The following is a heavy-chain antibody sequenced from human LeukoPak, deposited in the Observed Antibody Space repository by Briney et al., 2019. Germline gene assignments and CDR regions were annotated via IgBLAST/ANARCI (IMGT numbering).Heavy chain of an antibody. J-gene: IGHJ5*02. CDR2: ISSSSSYI. CDR3: ARDRGYSGYGGNWFDP. Sequence: GGSLRLSCAASGFTFSSYAMNWVRQAPGKGLEWVSSISSSSSYIYYADSVKGRFTISRDNAKNSLYLQMNSLRAEDTAVYYCARDRGYSGYGGNWFDPWGQGILVTVSS. D-gene: IGHD5-12*01. V-gene: IGHV3-21*01. CDR1: GFTFSSYA.